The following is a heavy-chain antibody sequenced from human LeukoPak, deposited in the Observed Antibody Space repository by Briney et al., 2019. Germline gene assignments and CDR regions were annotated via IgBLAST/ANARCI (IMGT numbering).Heavy chain of an antibody. V-gene: IGHV3-13*01. CDR3: ARAARYYGSSGAHAFDI. Sequence: GGSLRLSCAASGFTFGIYDMHWVRQGTGKGLEWVSGIGTGGDTHYPGSVKGRFTISRENAKNSLYLQMNSLRAGDMAVYYCARAARYYGSSGAHAFDIWGQGTMVTVSS. CDR2: IGTGGDT. J-gene: IGHJ3*02. D-gene: IGHD3-22*01. CDR1: GFTFGIYD.